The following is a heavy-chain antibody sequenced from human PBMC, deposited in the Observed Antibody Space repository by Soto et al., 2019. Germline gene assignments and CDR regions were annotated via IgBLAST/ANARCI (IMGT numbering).Heavy chain of an antibody. D-gene: IGHD3-10*01. Sequence: QVQLVQSGAEVKKPGASVKVSCKASGYSFISSDINWVRQATGQGLEGKGWMNPNRGKTGYANKFQGGVTMSRNTSISTVYMELSSLRSEATAVYYCTRGSRFGVMDDWGQGTTVTVSS. CDR3: TRGSRFGVMDD. V-gene: IGHV1-8*01. CDR1: GYSFISSD. CDR2: MNPNRGKT. J-gene: IGHJ6*01.